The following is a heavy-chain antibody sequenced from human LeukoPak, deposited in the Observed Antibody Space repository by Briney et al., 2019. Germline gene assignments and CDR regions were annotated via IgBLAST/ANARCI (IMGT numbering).Heavy chain of an antibody. CDR1: GFTFSSYG. J-gene: IGHJ6*04. D-gene: IGHD3-10*01. V-gene: IGHV3-30*18. CDR2: ISYDGSNK. CDR3: AKEVYYGSGSYYSYYCYGMDV. Sequence: GGSLRLSCAASGFTFSSYGMHWVRQAPGKGLEWVAVISYDGSNKYYADSVKGRSTISRDNSKNTLYLQMNSLRAEDTAVYYCAKEVYYGSGSYYSYYCYGMDVWGKGTTVTVSS.